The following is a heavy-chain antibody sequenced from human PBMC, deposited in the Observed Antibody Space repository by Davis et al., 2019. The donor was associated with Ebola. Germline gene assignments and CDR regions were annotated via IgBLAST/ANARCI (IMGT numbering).Heavy chain of an antibody. CDR2: INHSGST. D-gene: IGHD4-17*01. J-gene: IGHJ2*01. V-gene: IGHV4-34*01. CDR3: ARYSSTVTKRYFDL. CDR1: GGSFSGYY. Sequence: PSETLSLTCAVYGGSFSGYYWSWIRQPPGKGLEWIGEINHSGSTNYNPSLKSRVTISVDTSKNQFSLKLSSVTAADTAVYYCARYSSTVTKRYFDLWGRGTLVTVSS.